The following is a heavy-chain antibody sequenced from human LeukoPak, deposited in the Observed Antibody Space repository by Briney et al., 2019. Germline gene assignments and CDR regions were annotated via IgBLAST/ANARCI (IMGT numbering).Heavy chain of an antibody. V-gene: IGHV3-48*01. Sequence: GGTLRLACAASGFTFSSYSMNWVRQAPGKGLEWISYISSGSSTIYYADSVKGRFTISRDNAKNSLYLQMNSLRAEDTAVYYCARVLHKRNYDSSDYYGYWGQGTLVTVSS. D-gene: IGHD3-22*01. CDR2: ISSGSSTI. CDR3: ARVLHKRNYDSSDYYGY. J-gene: IGHJ4*02. CDR1: GFTFSSYS.